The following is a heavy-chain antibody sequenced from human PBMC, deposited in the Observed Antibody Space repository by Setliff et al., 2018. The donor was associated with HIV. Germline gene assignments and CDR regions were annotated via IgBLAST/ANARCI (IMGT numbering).Heavy chain of an antibody. D-gene: IGHD5-12*01. CDR1: GAPLSSYY. V-gene: IGHV4-59*04. Sequence: SETLSLTCTVSGAPLSSYYLNWIRQPPGKGLEWIGSIYSSGNTYYSPSLTNRVSMSVDTSKNQFSLNLSSVTAADTGVYYCARLFQWMSYSFDIWGQGTMVTVSS. CDR3: ARLFQWMSYSFDI. CDR2: IYSSGNT. J-gene: IGHJ3*02.